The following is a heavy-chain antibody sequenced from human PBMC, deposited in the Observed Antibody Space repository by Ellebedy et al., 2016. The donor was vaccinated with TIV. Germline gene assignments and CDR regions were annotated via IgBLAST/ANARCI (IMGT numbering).Heavy chain of an antibody. CDR1: GGSISSSSYY. D-gene: IGHD3-3*01. V-gene: IGHV4-39*07. J-gene: IGHJ4*02. CDR3: ARTIFVFSRRVDY. Sequence: SETLSLTCTVSGGSISSSSYYWGWIRQPPGKGLEWIGNIYYSGSTYYNPSLKSRVTISVDTSKNHFSLKLNSVTAADTAVYYCARTIFVFSRRVDYWGQGTLVTVSS. CDR2: IYYSGST.